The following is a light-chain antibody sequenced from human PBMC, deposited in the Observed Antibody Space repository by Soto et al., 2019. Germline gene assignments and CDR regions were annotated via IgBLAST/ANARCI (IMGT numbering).Light chain of an antibody. Sequence: QSVLTQPASVSGSPGQSITSSCTGTSNDVGGYNYVSWYQQHPGKAPKLMIYDVSKRPSGVSNRFSGSKSGNTASLTISGLQAEDEADYYCSSYISSSTLNVFGTGTKVTVL. V-gene: IGLV2-14*01. CDR2: DVS. CDR1: SNDVGGYNY. J-gene: IGLJ1*01. CDR3: SSYISSSTLNV.